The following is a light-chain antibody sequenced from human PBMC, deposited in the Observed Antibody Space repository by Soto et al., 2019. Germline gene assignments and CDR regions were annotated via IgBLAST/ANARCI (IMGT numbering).Light chain of an antibody. J-gene: IGKJ5*01. Sequence: EIVLTQSPGTLSLSQGERATLSCKTSQTSGSNFLAWYQHKPGQAPRLLIYASSNRATGIPDRFSGSASGPDFTLTINRLEPEDFAVYYCQLYGISPQFGQGTRLEIK. V-gene: IGKV3-20*01. CDR1: QTSGSNF. CDR3: QLYGISPQ. CDR2: ASS.